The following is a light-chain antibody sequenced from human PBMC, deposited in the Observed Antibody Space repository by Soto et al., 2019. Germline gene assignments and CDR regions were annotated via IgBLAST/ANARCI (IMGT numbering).Light chain of an antibody. CDR2: KAS. V-gene: IGKV1-5*03. J-gene: IGKJ1*01. CDR1: QTISSW. Sequence: DIQMTQSPSTLSGSVGDRVTITCRASQTISSWLDWYQQKPGKAAKRLIYKASTLKSGVPSRFSGSGSGTECTLTISSLQPYVFGTYYCKHYNSYSEAFGQVTKVEL. CDR3: KHYNSYSEA.